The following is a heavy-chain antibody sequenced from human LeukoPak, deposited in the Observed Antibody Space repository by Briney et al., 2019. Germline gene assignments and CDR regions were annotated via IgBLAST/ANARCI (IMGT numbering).Heavy chain of an antibody. Sequence: GASVKVSCKASGYTFTSYYMHWVRQAPGQGLEWMGIINPSGGSTSYAQKFQGRVTMTRDTSTSTVYMELSSLRSEDTAVYYRARGLYVDIVATTRETYNWFDPWGQGTLVTVSS. D-gene: IGHD5-12*01. CDR2: INPSGGST. CDR3: ARGLYVDIVATTRETYNWFDP. V-gene: IGHV1-46*01. J-gene: IGHJ5*02. CDR1: GYTFTSYY.